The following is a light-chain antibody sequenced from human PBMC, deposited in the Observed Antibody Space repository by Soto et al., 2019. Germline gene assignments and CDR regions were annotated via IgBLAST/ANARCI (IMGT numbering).Light chain of an antibody. Sequence: EIVMPQSPATLSVSPGERTTLSCRASQSVRNYLAWYQHKPGQAPRVLIFGASTRPTGIPARFNGSGSVTEFTLTISCLQSEDLAIYYCQQYNNWPMYTFGQGTKLEIK. CDR1: QSVRNY. J-gene: IGKJ2*01. CDR3: QQYNNWPMYT. CDR2: GAS. V-gene: IGKV3-15*01.